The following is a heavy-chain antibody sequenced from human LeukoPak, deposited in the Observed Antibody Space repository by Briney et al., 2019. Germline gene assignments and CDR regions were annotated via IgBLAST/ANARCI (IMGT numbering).Heavy chain of an antibody. V-gene: IGHV4-39*01. Sequence: SETLSLTCTVSGGSISSSSYYRGWIRQPPGKGLEWIGSIYYSGSTYYNPSLKSRVTISVDTSKNQFSLKLSSVTAADTAVYYCARHTRLWYFDYWGQGTLVTVSS. CDR2: IYYSGST. D-gene: IGHD2-21*01. CDR1: GGSISSSSYY. CDR3: ARHTRLWYFDY. J-gene: IGHJ4*02.